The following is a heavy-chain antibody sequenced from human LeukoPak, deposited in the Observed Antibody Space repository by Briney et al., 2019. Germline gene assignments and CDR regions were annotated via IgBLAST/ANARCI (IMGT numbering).Heavy chain of an antibody. V-gene: IGHV4-30-2*01. CDR2: IYHSGST. CDR3: ARGGMTTVTIGFDP. D-gene: IGHD4-17*01. J-gene: IGHJ5*02. CDR1: GGSISSCGSS. Sequence: SQTLSLTCAVSGGSISSCGSSWSWIRQPPGKGLEWIVYIYHSGSTYYNPSLKSRVTISVDRSKNQFSLKLSSVTAAETAVYYCARGGMTTVTIGFDPWGQGTLVTVYS.